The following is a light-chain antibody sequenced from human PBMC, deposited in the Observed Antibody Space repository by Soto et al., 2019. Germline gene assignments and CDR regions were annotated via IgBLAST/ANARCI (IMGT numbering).Light chain of an antibody. CDR3: QQYGSSGT. J-gene: IGKJ1*01. Sequence: EILFTQSPGTLSLSPGERATLACRASQSVRSSYLAWCQQKPGQAPRLLIYGASSRATGIPDRFSGSGSRTDFIITISRLEPEDSAVYYCQQYGSSGTFCQGTKVDI. CDR2: GAS. V-gene: IGKV3-20*01. CDR1: QSVRSSY.